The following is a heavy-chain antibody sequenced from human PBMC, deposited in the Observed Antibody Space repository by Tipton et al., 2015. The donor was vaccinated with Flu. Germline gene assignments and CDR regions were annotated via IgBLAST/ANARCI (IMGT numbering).Heavy chain of an antibody. J-gene: IGHJ1*01. CDR2: ISAYNGNT. CDR1: GYTFTSYG. CDR3: ARGSRGGATTDVAEYFQH. V-gene: IGHV1-18*01. D-gene: IGHD1-26*01. Sequence: QLVQSGAEVKKPGASLKVSCKASGYTFTSYGISWVRQAPGQGLEWMGWISAYNGNTNSAQKLQGRVTMTTDTSTSTAYMELRSLRSGDTAVDYCARGSRGGATTDVAEYFQHWGQGTPVTVSS.